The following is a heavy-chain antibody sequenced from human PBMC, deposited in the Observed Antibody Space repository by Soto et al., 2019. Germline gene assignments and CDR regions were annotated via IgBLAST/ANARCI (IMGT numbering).Heavy chain of an antibody. CDR2: IFPAAFDT. CDR1: GYSFISYW. CDR3: ARQYYYDSSASPN. V-gene: IGHV5-51*01. D-gene: IGHD3-22*01. J-gene: IGHJ4*02. Sequence: LGESLKISCKGSGYSFISYWIAWVRQRPGKGLEWMGSIFPAAFDTRYSPSFQGQVTISVDTSISTAYLQWGRLEASDTAMYYCARQYYYDSSASPNWGQGTQVTVSS.